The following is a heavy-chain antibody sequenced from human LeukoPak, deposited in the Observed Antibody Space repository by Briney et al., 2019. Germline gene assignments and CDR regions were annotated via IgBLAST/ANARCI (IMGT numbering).Heavy chain of an antibody. CDR1: GFTFSNAS. D-gene: IGHD4-11*01. CDR2: IKSKIDGGTT. V-gene: IGHV3-15*01. CDR3: TTNSAGP. J-gene: IGHJ5*02. Sequence: GGSLRLSCVASGFTFSNASMSWVRQAPGKGLECVGRIKSKIDGGTTDYAAPVKGRFIISRDDSKNTLYLQMSSLRTEDTAVYYCTTNSAGPWGQGTLVTVSS.